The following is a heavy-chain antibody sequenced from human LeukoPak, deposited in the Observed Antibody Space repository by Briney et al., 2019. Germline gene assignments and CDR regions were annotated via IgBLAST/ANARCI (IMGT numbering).Heavy chain of an antibody. Sequence: GGSLRLSCAASGFTFDDYGMSWVRQAPGKGLEWVSGINWNGGSRGYAGSVKGRFTISRDNAKNSLYLQMNSRRAEDTALYHCARAEEGYQLLDPFAFDIWGQGTMVTVSS. D-gene: IGHD2-2*02. CDR3: ARAEEGYQLLDPFAFDI. J-gene: IGHJ3*02. V-gene: IGHV3-20*01. CDR2: INWNGGSR. CDR1: GFTFDDYG.